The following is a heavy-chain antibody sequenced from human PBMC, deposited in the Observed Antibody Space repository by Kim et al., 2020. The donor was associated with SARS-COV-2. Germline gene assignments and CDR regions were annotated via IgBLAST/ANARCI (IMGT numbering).Heavy chain of an antibody. CDR3: ARGVDGGYVLGYYFDY. Sequence: GGSLRLSCAASGFTVSSNYMSWVRQAPGKGLEWVSVIYSGGSTYYADSVKGRFTISRDNSKNTLYLQMNSLRAEDTAVYYCARGVDGGYVLGYYFDYWGQGTLVTVSS. V-gene: IGHV3-53*01. D-gene: IGHD5-12*01. CDR1: GFTVSSNY. CDR2: IYSGGST. J-gene: IGHJ4*02.